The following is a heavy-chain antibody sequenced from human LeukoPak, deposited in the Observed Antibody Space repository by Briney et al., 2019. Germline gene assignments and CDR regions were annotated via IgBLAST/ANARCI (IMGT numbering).Heavy chain of an antibody. V-gene: IGHV4-59*01. CDR3: ARDEVY. Sequence: SETLSLTCTVSGGSISSYYWSWIRQPPGKGLEWIGYIYYSGSTNYNPSLKSRVTISVDTSKNQFSLKLSSVTAADTAVYYCARDEVYWGQGTLVTVSS. CDR1: GGSISSYY. J-gene: IGHJ4*02. CDR2: IYYSGST.